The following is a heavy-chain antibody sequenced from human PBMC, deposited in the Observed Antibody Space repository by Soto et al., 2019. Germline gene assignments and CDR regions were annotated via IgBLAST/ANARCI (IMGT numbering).Heavy chain of an antibody. D-gene: IGHD3-10*01. CDR3: AHSLPQRWGSDFDY. Sequence: QITLKESGPTLVKPTQTRTLTCTFSGFSLSTSGVGVGWIRQPPGKALEWLALIYWNDDKRYSPSLKSRLTITKDTSKNQVVLTMTNMDPVDTATYYCAHSLPQRWGSDFDYWGQGTLVTVSS. V-gene: IGHV2-5*01. CDR1: GFSLSTSGVG. J-gene: IGHJ4*02. CDR2: IYWNDDK.